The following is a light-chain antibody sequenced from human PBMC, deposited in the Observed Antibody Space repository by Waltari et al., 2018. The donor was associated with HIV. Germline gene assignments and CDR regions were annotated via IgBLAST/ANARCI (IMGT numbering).Light chain of an antibody. CDR3: QQYGSSPYT. Sequence: EIVLTQSPDTLSLSPGERAALSCRASQSVSSNYLAWYQQKPGQAPRLLIDGASSRATGIPDSFSGSGSGTDFTLTISRLEPEDFAVYYCQQYGSSPYTFGQGTKLEIK. CDR2: GAS. J-gene: IGKJ2*01. V-gene: IGKV3-20*01. CDR1: QSVSSNY.